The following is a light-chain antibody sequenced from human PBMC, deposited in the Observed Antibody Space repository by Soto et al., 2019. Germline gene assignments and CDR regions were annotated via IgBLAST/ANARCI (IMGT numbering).Light chain of an antibody. V-gene: IGLV2-23*02. CDR1: SSDVGAYNL. Sequence: QSALTQPASVSGSPGQSITISCTGTSSDVGAYNLVSWYQQYPGKVPKLLIYEVFKRPSGVSDRFSGSKSGNTASLTISGLQDEDEADYQCGSNLGLSTYVFGTGTKV. CDR3: GSNLGLSTYV. J-gene: IGLJ1*01. CDR2: EVF.